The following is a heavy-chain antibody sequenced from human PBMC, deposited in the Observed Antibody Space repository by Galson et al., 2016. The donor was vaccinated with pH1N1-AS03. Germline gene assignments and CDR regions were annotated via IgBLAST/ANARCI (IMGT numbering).Heavy chain of an antibody. CDR1: GYTFTSYY. J-gene: IGHJ4*02. CDR3: ARGGEFNYGTLDY. Sequence: SVKVSCKASGYTFTSYYIHWVRQAPGQGLEWMGIINPSGGSTSYAQKFQGRVTMTRDTSTSTVYMELSSLRSEDTAVFYCARGGEFNYGTLDYWGQGSLVTVSS. D-gene: IGHD1-7*01. V-gene: IGHV1-46*01. CDR2: INPSGGST.